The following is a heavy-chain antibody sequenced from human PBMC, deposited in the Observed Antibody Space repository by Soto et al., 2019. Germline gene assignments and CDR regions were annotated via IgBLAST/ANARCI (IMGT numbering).Heavy chain of an antibody. J-gene: IGHJ6*03. V-gene: IGHV3-73*01. CDR2: IRSKANSYAT. Sequence: GGSLRLSCAASGFTFSGSAMHWVRQASGKGLEWVGRIRSKANSYATAYAASVKGKFTISRDDSKNTAYLKMKSLKTEETAVYYCTRSRAYCSGGSCYSPAYYYYYYMDVWGKGTTVTVSS. D-gene: IGHD2-15*01. CDR1: GFTFSGSA. CDR3: TRSRAYCSGGSCYSPAYYYYYYMDV.